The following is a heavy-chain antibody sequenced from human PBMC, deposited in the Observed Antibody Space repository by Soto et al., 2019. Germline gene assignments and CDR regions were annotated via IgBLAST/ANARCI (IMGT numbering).Heavy chain of an antibody. CDR3: AKLFSSGWYFLDY. Sequence: GSLSLSCVASGFTFSSYGMSWVRQAPGKGLEWVSSIRDTGDTTYYADSVKGRFTVSRDNSKNTLYLHMNSLGAADTAMYYCAKLFSSGWYFLDYWGQGALVTVYS. CDR2: IRDTGDTT. V-gene: IGHV3-23*01. J-gene: IGHJ4*02. CDR1: GFTFSSYG. D-gene: IGHD6-19*01.